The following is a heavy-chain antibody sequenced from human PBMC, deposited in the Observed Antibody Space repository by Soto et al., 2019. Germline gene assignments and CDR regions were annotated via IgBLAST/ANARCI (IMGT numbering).Heavy chain of an antibody. D-gene: IGHD2-21*01. CDR2: IYFSGST. V-gene: IGHV4-31*03. J-gene: IGHJ6*02. CDR3: ARGDWPTQMDG. CDR1: GGSISGGTYY. Sequence: QVQLQESGPGLVKPSQTLSLTCTVSGGSISGGTYYWSWIRQPPGQGLEWIGYIYFSGSTYYNPSLKSRVIISVDTSKNQFSLRLSSVTAADTAVYYCARGDWPTQMDGWCQGTTVTVSS.